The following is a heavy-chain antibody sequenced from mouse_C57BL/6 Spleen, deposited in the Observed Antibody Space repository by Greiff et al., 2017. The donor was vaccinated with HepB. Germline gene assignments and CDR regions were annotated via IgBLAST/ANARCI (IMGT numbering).Heavy chain of an antibody. Sequence: VQLQQSGAELAKPGASVKLSCKASGYTFTSYWMHWVKQRPGQGLEWIGYINPSSGYTKYNQKFKDKATLTADKSSITAYMQLSSLTYEDSAVYYCARGQEGSIRVYDYRGDYAMDDWGQGTSVTVSS. D-gene: IGHD2-4*01. CDR1: GYTFTSYW. V-gene: IGHV1-7*01. J-gene: IGHJ4*01. CDR2: INPSSGYT. CDR3: ARGQEGSIRVYDYRGDYAMDD.